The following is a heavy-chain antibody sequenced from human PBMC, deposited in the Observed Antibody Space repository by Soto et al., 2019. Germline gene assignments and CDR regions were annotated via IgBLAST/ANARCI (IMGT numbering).Heavy chain of an antibody. CDR2: INAGNGNT. J-gene: IGHJ5*02. Sequence: ASVKVSCKASGYTFTSYAMHWVRQAPGQRLEWMGWINAGNGNTKYSQKFQGRVTITRDTSASTAYMELRSLRSEDTAVYYCARSAAAAGQWGRSSTRFDPWGQGTLVTVSS. D-gene: IGHD6-13*01. CDR1: GYTFTSYA. CDR3: ARSAAAAGQWGRSSTRFDP. V-gene: IGHV1-3*01.